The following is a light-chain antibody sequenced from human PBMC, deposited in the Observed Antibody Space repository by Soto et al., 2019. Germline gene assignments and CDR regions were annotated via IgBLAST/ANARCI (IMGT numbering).Light chain of an antibody. J-gene: IGLJ1*01. CDR3: AAWDDSLNGRYV. V-gene: IGLV1-44*01. CDR1: RSNIGSNS. CDR2: SNN. Sequence: QSALTQPPSASGTPGQRVTISCSGDRSNIGSNSVNWYQQLPGTPPKLLIYSNNQRPSGVPDRFSGSKSGTSASLAISGLQSEDEADYYCAAWDDSLNGRYVFGTGTKVTVL.